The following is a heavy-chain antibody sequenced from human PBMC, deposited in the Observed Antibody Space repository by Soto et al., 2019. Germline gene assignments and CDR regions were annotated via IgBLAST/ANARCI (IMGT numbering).Heavy chain of an antibody. Sequence: GGSLRLSCAASGFTFSGYSMNWVRQSPGKGLEWVSSISSSSSYIYYADSVKGRFTISRDNAKNSLYLQMNSLRAEDTAVYYCARDRIAARPNYYGMDVWGQGTTVTVSS. J-gene: IGHJ6*02. CDR2: ISSSSSYI. CDR1: GFTFSGYS. V-gene: IGHV3-21*01. CDR3: ARDRIAARPNYYGMDV. D-gene: IGHD6-6*01.